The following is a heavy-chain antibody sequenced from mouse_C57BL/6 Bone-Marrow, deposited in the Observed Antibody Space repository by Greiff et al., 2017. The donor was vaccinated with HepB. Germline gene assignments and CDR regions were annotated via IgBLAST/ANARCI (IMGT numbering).Heavy chain of an antibody. Sequence: QVQLQQSGPGLVQPSQSLSITCTVSGFSLTSYGVHWVRQSPGKGLEWLGVIWSGGSTDYNAAFISRLSISKDNSKSQVFFKMNSLQADDTAIYYCARTIYYDYDVRFAYWGQGTLVTVSA. CDR2: IWSGGST. CDR1: GFSLTSYG. V-gene: IGHV2-2*01. CDR3: ARTIYYDYDVRFAY. J-gene: IGHJ3*01. D-gene: IGHD2-4*01.